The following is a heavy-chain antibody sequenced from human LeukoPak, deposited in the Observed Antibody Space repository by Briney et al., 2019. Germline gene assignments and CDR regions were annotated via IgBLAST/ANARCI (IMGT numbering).Heavy chain of an antibody. Sequence: PSETLSLTCAVYRGSFSGYYWRWIRQPPGKGLEWIGEIKDSGSTNYNPSLKSRVSMSLDMSKNHFSLKLSSVTAADTAVYYCARGPWGYSGYDAYWGQGTQVTVSS. CDR2: IKDSGST. CDR1: RGSFSGYY. V-gene: IGHV4-34*01. D-gene: IGHD5-12*01. CDR3: ARGPWGYSGYDAY. J-gene: IGHJ4*02.